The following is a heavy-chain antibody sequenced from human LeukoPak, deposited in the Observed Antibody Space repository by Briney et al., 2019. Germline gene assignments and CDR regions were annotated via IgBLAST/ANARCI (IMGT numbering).Heavy chain of an antibody. Sequence: PSGTLSLTCTVSGVSINNYYWSWVRQAPGKGLEWVGDIYYTGTTNYNPSLKSRVTMSVDTSKNQFSLKLDSVSAADTALYYCARFEQVSDSSAHHLGYWGQGTLVTVSS. CDR1: GVSINNYY. D-gene: IGHD3-22*01. V-gene: IGHV4-59*01. J-gene: IGHJ4*02. CDR2: IYYTGTT. CDR3: ARFEQVSDSSAHHLGY.